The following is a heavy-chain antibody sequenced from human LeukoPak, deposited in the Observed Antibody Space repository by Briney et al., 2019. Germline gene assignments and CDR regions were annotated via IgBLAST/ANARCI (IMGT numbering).Heavy chain of an antibody. Sequence: SETLSLTCTVSGGSISSYYWSWVRQPPGKGLEWIGYIYYSGSTNYNPSLKSRVTISVDTSKNQFSLKLSSVTAADTAVYYCARAPLSRVLRFDYWGQGTLVTVSS. CDR3: ARAPLSRVLRFDY. CDR2: IYYSGST. CDR1: GGSISSYY. V-gene: IGHV4-59*01. J-gene: IGHJ4*02.